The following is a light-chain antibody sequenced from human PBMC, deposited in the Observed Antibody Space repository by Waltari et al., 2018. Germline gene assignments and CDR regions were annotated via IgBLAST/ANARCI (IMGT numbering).Light chain of an antibody. CDR1: HTGRRS. Sequence: SFVLTQPPSVSVAPGKTARITWGGSHTGRRSVHWYQQKTGQAPVLVIFYDSDRPSGIPERFSGSSSGDTATLTITRVEAGDEADYFCQVWDSSSDRVFGGGTKLTVL. V-gene: IGLV3-21*04. CDR2: YDS. CDR3: QVWDSSSDRV. J-gene: IGLJ2*01.